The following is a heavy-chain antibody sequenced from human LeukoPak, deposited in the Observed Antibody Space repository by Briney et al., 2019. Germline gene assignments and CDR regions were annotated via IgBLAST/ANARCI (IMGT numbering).Heavy chain of an antibody. Sequence: ASVRVSFKASGYTFTGYYIHWVRQAPGQGLEWMGWINSNSGGANSAQKFQGRVTMTRDTSISTAYMELSRLRSDDTAVYYCARHPYSGSYHFDYWGQGTLVTVSS. CDR3: ARHPYSGSYHFDY. J-gene: IGHJ4*02. D-gene: IGHD1-26*01. CDR2: INSNSGGA. CDR1: GYTFTGYY. V-gene: IGHV1-2*02.